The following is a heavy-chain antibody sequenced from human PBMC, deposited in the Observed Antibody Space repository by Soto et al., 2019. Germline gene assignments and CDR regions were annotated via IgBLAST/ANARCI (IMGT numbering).Heavy chain of an antibody. CDR2: ISSSSSTI. Sequence: EVQLVESGGGLVQPGGSLRLSCAASGFTFSSYSMNWVRQAPGRGREWVSYISSSSSTIYYADSVKGRFTISRDNAKNSLYLQMNSLRDEDTAVYYCARVDTAMVTIVYWGQGTLVTVSS. CDR1: GFTFSSYS. D-gene: IGHD5-18*01. J-gene: IGHJ4*02. V-gene: IGHV3-48*02. CDR3: ARVDTAMVTIVY.